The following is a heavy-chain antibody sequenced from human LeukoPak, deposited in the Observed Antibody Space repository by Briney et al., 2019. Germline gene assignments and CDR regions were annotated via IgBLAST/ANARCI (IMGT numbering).Heavy chain of an antibody. CDR1: GGSFSGYY. Sequence: PSETLSLTCAVYGGSFSGYYWSWIRQPPGKGLEWIGEIKHSGSSNYNPSLKSRVTISVDTSKNQFSLKLSSVTAADTAVYYCARHRHCMDVWGKGTTVTISS. V-gene: IGHV4-34*01. D-gene: IGHD3-3*02. J-gene: IGHJ6*03. CDR2: IKHSGSS. CDR3: ARHRHCMDV.